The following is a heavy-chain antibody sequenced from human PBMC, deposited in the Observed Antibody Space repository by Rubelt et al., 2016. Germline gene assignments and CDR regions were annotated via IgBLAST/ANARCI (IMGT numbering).Heavy chain of an antibody. D-gene: IGHD6-13*01. Sequence: EGSSTSYADSVKGRFTISRDNAKNTLYLQMNSLRAEDTAVYYCAKSIAAAVPRHFQHWGQGTLVTVSS. J-gene: IGHJ1*01. V-gene: IGHV3-74*01. CDR2: EGSST. CDR3: AKSIAAAVPRHFQH.